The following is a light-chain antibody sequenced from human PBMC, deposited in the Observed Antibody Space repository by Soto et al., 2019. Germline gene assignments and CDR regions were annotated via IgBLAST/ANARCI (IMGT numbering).Light chain of an antibody. Sequence: QPVLTQSPSASASLGGSVKLTCTLSSGHSSYAIAWHQQQPEKGPRYLMKLNSDGSHSKGDGIPDRFSGSSSGAERYLTISSLQSEDEADYYCQTWGTGVVFGGGTKLTVL. V-gene: IGLV4-69*01. CDR3: QTWGTGVV. CDR2: LNSDGSH. J-gene: IGLJ2*01. CDR1: SGHSSYA.